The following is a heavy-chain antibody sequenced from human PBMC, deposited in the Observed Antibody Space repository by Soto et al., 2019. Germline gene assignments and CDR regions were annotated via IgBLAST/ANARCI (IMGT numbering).Heavy chain of an antibody. CDR3: ARDFVVPAAMSLDGYYYYGMDV. V-gene: IGHV3-66*01. CDR1: GFTVSSNY. CDR2: IYSGGST. D-gene: IGHD2-2*01. Sequence: EVQLVESGGGLVQPGGSLRLSCAASGFTVSSNYMSWVRQAPGKGLEWVSVIYSGGSTYYADSVKGRFTISRDNSKNTLYLHMNSLRAEDTAVYYCARDFVVPAAMSLDGYYYYGMDVWGQGTTVTVSS. J-gene: IGHJ6*02.